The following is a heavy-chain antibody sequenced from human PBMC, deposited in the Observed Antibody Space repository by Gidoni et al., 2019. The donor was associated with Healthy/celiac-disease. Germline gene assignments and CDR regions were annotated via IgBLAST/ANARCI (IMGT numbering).Heavy chain of an antibody. D-gene: IGHD6-6*01. V-gene: IGHV3-23*04. Sequence: EVQLVESGGGLVQPGGSLRLSCAASGFTFSSYAMSCVRHAPGKGREWVYAFSGSGGSTYYADSVKGRFTISIDNSKNTLYLQMNSLRAGDTAVYYCAKYLEYSSSRHCCFDYWGQGTLVTVSS. CDR2: FSGSGGST. CDR1: GFTFSSYA. J-gene: IGHJ4*02. CDR3: AKYLEYSSSRHCCFDY.